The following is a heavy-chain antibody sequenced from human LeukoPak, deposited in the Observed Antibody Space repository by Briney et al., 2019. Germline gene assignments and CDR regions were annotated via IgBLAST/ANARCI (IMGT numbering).Heavy chain of an antibody. CDR1: GFTFDDYA. Sequence: PGRSLRLSCAASGFTFDDYAMHWVRQAPGKGLEWVSGISWNSGSIGYADSVKGRFTISRDNAKNSLYLQMNSLRAEDMALYYCAKDRGQWLVRAFDIWGQGTMVTVSS. CDR2: ISWNSGSI. CDR3: AKDRGQWLVRAFDI. D-gene: IGHD6-19*01. J-gene: IGHJ3*02. V-gene: IGHV3-9*03.